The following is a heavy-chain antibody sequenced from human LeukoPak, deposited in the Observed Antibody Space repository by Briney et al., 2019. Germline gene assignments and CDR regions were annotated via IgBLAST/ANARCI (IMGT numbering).Heavy chain of an antibody. D-gene: IGHD5-12*01. J-gene: IGHJ4*02. V-gene: IGHV3-7*03. CDR1: GFTFSSYW. Sequence: QPGGSLRLSCAASGFTFSSYWMTWVRQAPGKGLEWVANIKQDGSEKYYMDSVKGRFIISRDNARNSLYLQMNSLRAEDTAVYYCAQDRAWIEFYFWGQGTLVTVSS. CDR2: IKQDGSEK. CDR3: AQDRAWIEFYF.